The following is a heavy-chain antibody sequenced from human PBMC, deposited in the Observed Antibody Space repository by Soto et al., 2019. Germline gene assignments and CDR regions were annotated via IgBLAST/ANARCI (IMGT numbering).Heavy chain of an antibody. D-gene: IGHD1-26*01. CDR3: ARGVSAGVDY. Sequence: ASVKVSCKASGYSFTSLDINWVRQTAGQGLEWMGWMQPSTGRTGYAQKFQGRVTMTRDTSINTAYMELTTLTSDDTAFHYCARGVSAGVDYWGQGTLVTVSS. CDR1: GYSFTSLD. J-gene: IGHJ4*02. CDR2: MQPSTGRT. V-gene: IGHV1-8*01.